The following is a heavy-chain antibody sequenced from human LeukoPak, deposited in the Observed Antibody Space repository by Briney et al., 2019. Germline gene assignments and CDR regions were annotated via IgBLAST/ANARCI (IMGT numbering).Heavy chain of an antibody. CDR3: AKMRGIQVWLSDF. D-gene: IGHD5-18*01. CDR1: GFTFSSYA. CDR2: ISGSGGTT. Sequence: GGSLRLSYTASGFTFSSYAMSWVRQAPGKGLEWVSAISGSGGTTYYADSLKGRFPLSRDNSKNTLYLQMNSLRAEDTAVYYCAKMRGIQVWLSDFWGQGSLVTVSS. V-gene: IGHV3-23*01. J-gene: IGHJ4*02.